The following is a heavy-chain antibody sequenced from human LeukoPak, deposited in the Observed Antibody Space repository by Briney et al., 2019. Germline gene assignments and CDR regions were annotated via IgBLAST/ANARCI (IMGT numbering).Heavy chain of an antibody. V-gene: IGHV3-48*04. CDR3: ARLPAYCSSTNCYYDY. J-gene: IGHJ4*02. CDR2: ISSASGSI. Sequence: GGSLRLSCAASGFTFSSYSMNWVRQAPWKGLEWVSYISSASGSIYYADSVKGRFTISRDNAKNSLFPQMNSLRAEDTAVYYCARLPAYCSSTNCYYDYWGQGTLVTVSS. CDR1: GFTFSSYS. D-gene: IGHD2-2*01.